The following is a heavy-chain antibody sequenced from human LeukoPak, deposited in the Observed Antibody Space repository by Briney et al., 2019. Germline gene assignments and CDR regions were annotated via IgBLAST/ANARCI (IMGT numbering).Heavy chain of an antibody. V-gene: IGHV5-51*01. J-gene: IGHJ4*02. CDR3: VRQADSSGWYYFDY. CDR2: IYPGDSGT. CDR1: GYDFTKYW. D-gene: IGHD6-19*01. Sequence: GESLKISCQGSGYDFTKYWIGWVRQMPGKGLEWMAIIYPGDSGTKYNPSFQGQVTISSDKSITTAYLQWSSLKASDTAIYYCVRQADSSGWYYFDYWGPGTRVTVTS.